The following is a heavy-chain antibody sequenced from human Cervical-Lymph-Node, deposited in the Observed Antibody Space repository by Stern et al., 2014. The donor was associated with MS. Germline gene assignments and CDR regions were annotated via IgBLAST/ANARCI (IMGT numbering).Heavy chain of an antibody. CDR2: IKDDGSET. V-gene: IGHV3-7*01. J-gene: IGHJ5*02. Sequence: EVQLVQSGGGLVQPGGSLRLSCAASGFTFSSYWMNWVRQAPGKGLEWVANIKDDGSETYYVDSVKGRFTISRDNDKNSLYLQMTSLRAEDRAVYYCARGSDPWGQGTLVTVSS. CDR3: ARGSDP. CDR1: GFTFSSYW.